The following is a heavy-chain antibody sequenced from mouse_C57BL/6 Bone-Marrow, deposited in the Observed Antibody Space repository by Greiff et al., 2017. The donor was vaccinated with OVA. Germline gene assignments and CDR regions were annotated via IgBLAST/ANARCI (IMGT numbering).Heavy chain of an antibody. CDR3: ARSRLRRLLRCSSYYFDY. CDR1: GYAFSSSW. CDR2: IYPGDGDT. V-gene: IGHV1-82*01. J-gene: IGHJ2*01. D-gene: IGHD1-1*01. Sequence: VQLQRSGPELVKPGASVKISCKASGYAFSSSWMNWVKQRPGKGLEWIGRIYPGDGDTNYNGKFKGKATLTADKSSSTAYMQLSSLTSEDSAVYFCARSRLRRLLRCSSYYFDYWGQGTTLTVSS.